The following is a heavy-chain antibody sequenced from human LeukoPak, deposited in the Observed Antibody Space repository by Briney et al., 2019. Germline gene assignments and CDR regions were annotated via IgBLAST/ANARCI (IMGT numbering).Heavy chain of an antibody. J-gene: IGHJ3*02. D-gene: IGHD3-3*01. CDR3: ARRGSRWYDFWGMRDAFDI. CDR1: GGSISSSSHY. V-gene: IGHV4-39*01. CDR2: IYYSGST. Sequence: SETLSLTCTVSGGSISSSSHYWGWIRQPPGKGLEWIGSIYYSGSTYYNPSLKSRVTISVDTSKNQFSLKLSSVTAADTAVYYCARRGSRWYDFWGMRDAFDIWGQGTMVTVSS.